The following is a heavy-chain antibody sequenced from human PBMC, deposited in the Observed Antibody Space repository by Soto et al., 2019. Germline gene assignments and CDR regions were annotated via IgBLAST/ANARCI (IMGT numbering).Heavy chain of an antibody. CDR2: INGNSGSI. CDR3: VKDESINWYSGHFRH. D-gene: IGHD6-13*01. CDR1: GFTFDGYA. J-gene: IGHJ1*01. V-gene: IGHV3-9*01. Sequence: EVQLVESGGGLVQPGGSLRLSCEASGFTFDGYAMHWVRQVPGKGLEWVSGINGNSGSIGYGDSVRGRFAISRDNAKNSLHLQMNSLSAEDTAFYYCVKDESINWYSGHFRHWGQGTMVTVSS.